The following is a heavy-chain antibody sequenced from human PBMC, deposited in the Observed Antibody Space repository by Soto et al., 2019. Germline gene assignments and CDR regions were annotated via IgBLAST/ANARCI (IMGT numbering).Heavy chain of an antibody. CDR2: IYYSGST. V-gene: IGHV4-31*03. Sequence: SETLSLTCTVSGGSLNAYFWTWIRQHPGKGLEWIGYIYYSGSTYYNPSLKSRVTISVDTSKNQFSLKLSSVTAADTAVYYCASSPRYNWNYGGPPDYWGQGTLVTVS. J-gene: IGHJ4*02. CDR1: GGSLNAYF. D-gene: IGHD1-7*01. CDR3: ASSPRYNWNYGGPPDY.